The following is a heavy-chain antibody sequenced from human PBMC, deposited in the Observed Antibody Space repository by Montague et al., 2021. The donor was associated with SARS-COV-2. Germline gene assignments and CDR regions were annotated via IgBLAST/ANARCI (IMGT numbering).Heavy chain of an antibody. Sequence: SETLSLTCTVSGGSITSYYWTWIRQPPGKGLEWVGRIYYSGSTNYNPSLKSRVTISVDTSKNQFSLKLSSVTAADTAVYYCARTGLGAYDILTGYTVNAFDMWGQGKMATVSS. V-gene: IGHV4-59*01. CDR1: GGSITSYY. J-gene: IGHJ3*02. D-gene: IGHD3-9*01. CDR3: ARTGLGAYDILTGYTVNAFDM. CDR2: IYYSGST.